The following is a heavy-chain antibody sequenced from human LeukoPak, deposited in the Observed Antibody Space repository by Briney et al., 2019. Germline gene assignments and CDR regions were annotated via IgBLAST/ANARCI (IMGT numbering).Heavy chain of an antibody. CDR1: GGSISSSN. J-gene: IGHJ4*02. V-gene: IGHV3-30*03. D-gene: IGHD1-1*01. CDR3: ARGGYNWFFDF. Sequence: LSLTCAVSGGSISSSNWWSWVRQAPGKGLEWVSVISSDARNEYYAGSVKGRFTISRDNSKNTLYLQMNSLRAEDTAVYYCARGGYNWFFDFWGQGTLVTVSS. CDR2: ISSDARNE.